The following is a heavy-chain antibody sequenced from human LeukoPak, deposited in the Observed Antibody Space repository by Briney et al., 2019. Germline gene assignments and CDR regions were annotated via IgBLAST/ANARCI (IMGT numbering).Heavy chain of an antibody. J-gene: IGHJ4*02. V-gene: IGHV3-48*03. Sequence: GGSLRLSCAASGFTFSIYEMNWVRQAPGKGLEWVSYISSSGSTIYYADSVKGRFTISRDNAKNSLYLHMNSLRAEDTAVYYCARETDSTLFDYWGQGTLVTVSS. CDR1: GFTFSIYE. CDR2: ISSSGSTI. D-gene: IGHD2-2*01. CDR3: ARETDSTLFDY.